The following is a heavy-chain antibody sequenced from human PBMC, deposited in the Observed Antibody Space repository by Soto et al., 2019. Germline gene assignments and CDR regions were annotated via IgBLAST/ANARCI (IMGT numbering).Heavy chain of an antibody. J-gene: IGHJ4*02. CDR3: ARVRRLRSPFDY. CDR1: GGSFSGYY. V-gene: IGHV4-34*01. CDR2: INHSGST. D-gene: IGHD4-17*01. Sequence: QVQLQQWGAGLLKPSETLSLTCAVYGGSFSGYYWSWIRQPPGKGLEWIGEINHSGSTNYNPSLKSRVTISVDTSKNQFSLKLSSVTAADTAVYYCARVRRLRSPFDYWGQGTLVTASS.